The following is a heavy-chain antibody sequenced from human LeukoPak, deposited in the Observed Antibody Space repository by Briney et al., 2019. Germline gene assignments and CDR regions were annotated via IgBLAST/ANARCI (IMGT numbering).Heavy chain of an antibody. CDR1: GYTFVTYG. CDR3: ARETSPYTGSPQDY. J-gene: IGHJ4*02. D-gene: IGHD1-26*01. Sequence: ASVKVSCKASGYTFVTYGISWVRQDPGPGLEWMGWISPYNGNTNYVQKFQGRDTMTPDTSTTTAYMELRSLRSDDTAVYYCARETSPYTGSPQDYWGEGTLVTVSS. V-gene: IGHV1-18*01. CDR2: ISPYNGNT.